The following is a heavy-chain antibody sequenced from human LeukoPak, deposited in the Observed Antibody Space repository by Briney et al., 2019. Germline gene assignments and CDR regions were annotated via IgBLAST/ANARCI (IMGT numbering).Heavy chain of an antibody. V-gene: IGHV4-59*12. CDR3: ARVLNYDYVWGNYRPPDY. CDR1: GGSISSYY. D-gene: IGHD3-16*02. Sequence: PSETLSLTCTVSGGSISSYYWSWIRQPPGKGLEWIGYIYYSGSTNYNPSLKSRVTISVDTSKNQLSLKLSSVTAADTAVYHCARVLNYDYVWGNYRPPDYWGQGALVTVSS. CDR2: IYYSGST. J-gene: IGHJ4*02.